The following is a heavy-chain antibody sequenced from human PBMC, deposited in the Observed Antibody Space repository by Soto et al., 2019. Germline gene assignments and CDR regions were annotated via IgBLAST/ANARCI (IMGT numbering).Heavy chain of an antibody. CDR2: IIPIFGTA. J-gene: IGHJ6*02. CDR1: GGTFSSYA. V-gene: IGHV1-69*06. Sequence: SVKVSCKASGGTFSSYAISWVRQAPGQGLEWMGGIIPIFGTANYAQKFQGRVTITADKSTSTAYMELSSLRSEDTAVYYCAINCGGDCYSTGDYYYGMDVWGQGTTVTVSS. CDR3: AINCGGDCYSTGDYYYGMDV. D-gene: IGHD2-21*02.